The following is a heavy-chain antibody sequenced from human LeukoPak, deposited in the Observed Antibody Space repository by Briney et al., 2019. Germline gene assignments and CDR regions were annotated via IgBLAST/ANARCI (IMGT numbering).Heavy chain of an antibody. Sequence: PGGSLRLSCAASGFTFSNFWMSWVRQTPGKGLEWVANIKQDGSEKYYVDSVKGRFTISRGNAKNSLFLQMNSLRAEDTAVYYCARDYDILTVDLYYSYYMDVWGKGTTVTISS. J-gene: IGHJ6*03. CDR2: IKQDGSEK. V-gene: IGHV3-7*01. CDR1: GFTFSNFW. CDR3: ARDYDILTVDLYYSYYMDV. D-gene: IGHD3-9*01.